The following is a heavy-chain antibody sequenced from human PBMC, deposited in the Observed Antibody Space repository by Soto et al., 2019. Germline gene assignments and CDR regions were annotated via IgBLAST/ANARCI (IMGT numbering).Heavy chain of an antibody. CDR1: GGSISSGDYY. Sequence: SETLSLTCTVSGGSISSGDYYWSWIRQPPGKGLEWIGYIYYSGSTYYNPSLKSRVTISLDTSKNQFSLTLSSVTAADTAVYYCARQLSGSYPYDYWGQGTLVTVSS. D-gene: IGHD3-10*01. J-gene: IGHJ4*02. CDR2: IYYSGST. CDR3: ARQLSGSYPYDY. V-gene: IGHV4-30-4*01.